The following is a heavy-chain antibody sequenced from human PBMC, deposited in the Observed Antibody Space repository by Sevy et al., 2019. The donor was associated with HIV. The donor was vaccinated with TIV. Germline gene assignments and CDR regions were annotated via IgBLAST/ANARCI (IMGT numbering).Heavy chain of an antibody. CDR1: GFTFSSYV. Sequence: GGSLRLSCAASGFTFSSYVMSWVRQAPGKGLQWVSAVSASGISTYYTDSVKGRFTISRGNSKNMLHMQMNGLRAEDTAVYYCAKVRSTMIPATGNFDYWGQGTLVTVSS. CDR3: AKVRSTMIPATGNFDY. V-gene: IGHV3-23*01. CDR2: VSASGIST. J-gene: IGHJ4*02. D-gene: IGHD1-1*01.